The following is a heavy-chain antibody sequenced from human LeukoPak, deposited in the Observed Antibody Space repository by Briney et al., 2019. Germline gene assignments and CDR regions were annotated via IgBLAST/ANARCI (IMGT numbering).Heavy chain of an antibody. CDR3: ARVYGSGSYYNGYYYYMDV. J-gene: IGHJ6*03. Sequence: SETLSLTCAVSGGSISSSNWWSWVRQPPGKGLEWIGEIYHSGSTNYNPSLKSRVTISVDKSKNQFSLKLSSVTAADTAVYYCARVYGSGSYYNGYYYYMDVWGKGTTVTISS. V-gene: IGHV4-4*02. CDR2: IYHSGST. CDR1: GGSISSSNW. D-gene: IGHD3-10*01.